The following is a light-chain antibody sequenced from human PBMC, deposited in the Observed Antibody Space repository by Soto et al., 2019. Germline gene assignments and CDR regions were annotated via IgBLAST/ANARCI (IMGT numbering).Light chain of an antibody. CDR1: SSTVGCFNV. V-gene: IGLV2-23*01. CDR3: CSYVGATTYV. Sequence: QSVLTQPASVSGSAGQSITISCTGISSTVGCFNVVSWYQQHPGKAPKVIIYEGIKRPSGVSNRFSGSNSGSTASLTISGLQAEDEADYYCCSYVGATTYVFGTGTKVTVL. CDR2: EGI. J-gene: IGLJ1*01.